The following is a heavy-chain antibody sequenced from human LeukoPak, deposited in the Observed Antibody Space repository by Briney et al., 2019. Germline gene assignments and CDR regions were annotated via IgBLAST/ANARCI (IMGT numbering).Heavy chain of an antibody. CDR3: ARVRVVVPTGYYYYGMDV. D-gene: IGHD2-2*01. CDR1: GGSFSGYY. J-gene: IGHJ6*02. V-gene: IGHV4-34*01. CDR2: INRSGST. Sequence: PSETLSLTCAVYGGSFSGYYWSWIRQPPGKGLEWIGEINRSGSTNYNPSLKSRVTISVDTSKNQFSLKLSSVTAADTAVYYCARVRVVVPTGYYYYGMDVWGQGTTVTVSS.